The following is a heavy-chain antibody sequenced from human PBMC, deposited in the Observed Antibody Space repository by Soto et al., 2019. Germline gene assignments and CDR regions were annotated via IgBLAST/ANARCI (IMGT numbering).Heavy chain of an antibody. CDR2: IYYSGST. D-gene: IGHD2-15*01. Sequence: SETLSLTCTVSGGSISTYWWSWIRQPPRKGLEWIGYIYYSGSTNYNPSLKSRVTITVDTSKNQFSLKLTSVTAADTAVYYCGRSRGSTRSFDYWGQGTLVTVSS. CDR3: GRSRGSTRSFDY. V-gene: IGHV4-59*01. J-gene: IGHJ4*02. CDR1: GGSISTYW.